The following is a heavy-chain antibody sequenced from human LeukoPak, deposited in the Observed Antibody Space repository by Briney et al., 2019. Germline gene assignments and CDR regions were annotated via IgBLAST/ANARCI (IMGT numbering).Heavy chain of an antibody. CDR1: GFPFNKDW. D-gene: IGHD3/OR15-3a*01. J-gene: IGHJ4*02. Sequence: GGSLRLSCAVSGFPFNKDWMHWVRQVPGKGLVWVSRIKSDGVSIAYADSVRGRFTISRDNTKNMLYLQMNSLRAEDTAVYYCARGLDFWNTWGQGTLVTVSS. CDR2: IKSDGVSI. CDR3: ARGLDFWNT. V-gene: IGHV3-74*01.